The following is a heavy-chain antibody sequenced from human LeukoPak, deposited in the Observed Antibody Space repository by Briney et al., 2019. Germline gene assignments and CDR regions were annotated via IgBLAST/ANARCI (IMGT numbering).Heavy chain of an antibody. CDR3: AKSITMVRGVIGDYFDY. V-gene: IGHV3-23*01. CDR1: GFTFSSYA. Sequence: GGSLRLSCAASGFTFSSYAMSWVRQAPGKGLEWVSAISGSGGSTYYADSVKGRFTISRDNSKNTLYLQMNSLRAEDTAVYYCAKSITMVRGVIGDYFDYWGQGTVVTVSS. D-gene: IGHD3-10*01. CDR2: ISGSGGST. J-gene: IGHJ4*02.